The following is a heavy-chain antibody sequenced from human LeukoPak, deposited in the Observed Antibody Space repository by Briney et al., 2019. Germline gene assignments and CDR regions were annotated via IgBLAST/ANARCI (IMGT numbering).Heavy chain of an antibody. Sequence: GASVKVSCKASGYTFTGYALHWVRQAPGQGLEWMGWINTGSGNTKYSQGFQDRVTITMDTSASTVYMEMNDLGSEDTAVYYCARGYSGCFHYWGQGALVTVSS. CDR3: ARGYSGCFHY. J-gene: IGHJ4*02. CDR2: INTGSGNT. D-gene: IGHD1-26*01. V-gene: IGHV1-3*04. CDR1: GYTFTGYA.